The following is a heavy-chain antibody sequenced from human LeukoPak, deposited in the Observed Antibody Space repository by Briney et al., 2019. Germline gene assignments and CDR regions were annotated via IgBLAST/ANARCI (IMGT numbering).Heavy chain of an antibody. J-gene: IGHJ6*03. CDR2: IIGSGGST. CDR1: GFTFSSYA. D-gene: IGHD2-15*01. CDR3: AKLYCSGGSCYPDHNYYYYMDV. V-gene: IGHV3-23*01. Sequence: PGGSLRLSCAASGFTFSSYAMSWVRQAPGKGREWVSAIIGSGGSTYYADSVKGRFTISRDNSKNTLYLQMNSLRAEDTAVYYCAKLYCSGGSCYPDHNYYYYMDVWGKGTTVTVSS.